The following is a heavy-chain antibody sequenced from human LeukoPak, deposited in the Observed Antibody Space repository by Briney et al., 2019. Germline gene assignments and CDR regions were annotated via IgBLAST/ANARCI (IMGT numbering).Heavy chain of an antibody. CDR2: ISYDGSNK. Sequence: PGGSLRLSCAASGFTFSSYAMHWVRQAPGKGLEWVAVISYDGSNKYYADSVKGRFTISRDNSKNTLYLQMNSLRAEDTAVYYCARGPAGATLWFDPWGQGTLVTVSS. V-gene: IGHV3-30-3*01. D-gene: IGHD1-26*01. CDR3: ARGPAGATLWFDP. J-gene: IGHJ5*02. CDR1: GFTFSSYA.